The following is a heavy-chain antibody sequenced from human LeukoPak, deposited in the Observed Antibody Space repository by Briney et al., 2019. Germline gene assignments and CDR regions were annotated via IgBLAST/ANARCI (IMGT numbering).Heavy chain of an antibody. J-gene: IGHJ4*02. CDR1: GLTFSGYS. Sequence: GGSLRLSCAPSGLTFSGYSMNWVRPAPGKGLEWVSSISSSSSYIYYADSVKGRFTISRDNAKNSPYLQMNSLRAEDTAVYYCARGGYGYFDYWGQGTLVTVSS. CDR3: ARGGYGYFDY. V-gene: IGHV3-21*01. D-gene: IGHD5-12*01. CDR2: ISSSSSYI.